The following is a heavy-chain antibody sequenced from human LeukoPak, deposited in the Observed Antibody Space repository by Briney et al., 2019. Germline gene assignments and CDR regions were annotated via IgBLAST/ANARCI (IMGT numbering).Heavy chain of an antibody. J-gene: IGHJ5*02. CDR1: GGSISSYY. Sequence: SETLSLTCTVSGGSISSYYWSWIRQPAGKGLEWIGRIYTSGSTNYNPSPKSRVTMSVDTSKNQFSLKLSSVTAADTAVYYCAREDLWFGEFINWFDPWGQGTLVTVSS. V-gene: IGHV4-4*07. CDR3: AREDLWFGEFINWFDP. CDR2: IYTSGST. D-gene: IGHD3-10*01.